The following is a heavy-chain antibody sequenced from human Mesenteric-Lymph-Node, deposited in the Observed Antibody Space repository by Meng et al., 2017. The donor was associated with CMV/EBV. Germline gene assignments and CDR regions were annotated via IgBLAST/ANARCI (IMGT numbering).Heavy chain of an antibody. Sequence: GESLKISCAASGFTFSSYWMHWVRQAPGKGLVWVSRINSDGSSTSYADSMKGRFTISRDNAKNSLYLQMNSLRAEGTAVYYCARDPDRGDFGVVDWGQGTLVTVSS. CDR1: GFTFSSYW. D-gene: IGHD3-3*01. CDR3: ARDPDRGDFGVVD. CDR2: INSDGSST. J-gene: IGHJ4*02. V-gene: IGHV3-74*01.